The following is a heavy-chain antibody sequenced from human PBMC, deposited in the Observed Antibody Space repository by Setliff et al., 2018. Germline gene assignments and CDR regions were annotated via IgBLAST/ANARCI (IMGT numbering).Heavy chain of an antibody. V-gene: IGHV3-30*18. Sequence: GGSLRLSCAASGFTFSSYGMHWVRQAPGKGLEWVAVISYDGSNKYYADSVKGRFTISRDNSKNTLYLQMNSLRAEDTAVYYCAKGSLLWFGELSVGWFDPWGQGTLVTVSS. CDR3: AKGSLLWFGELSVGWFDP. CDR2: ISYDGSNK. J-gene: IGHJ5*02. CDR1: GFTFSSYG. D-gene: IGHD3-10*01.